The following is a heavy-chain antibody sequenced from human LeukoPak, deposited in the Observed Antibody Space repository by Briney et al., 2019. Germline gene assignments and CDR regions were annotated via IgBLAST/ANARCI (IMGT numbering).Heavy chain of an antibody. D-gene: IGHD2-2*01. Sequence: ASVKVSCKASGYTFTGYYIHWVRQAPGQGLEWMGWINPNSGGTNYAQKFQGRVTITRDRSSSTAYMELSRLRSDDTAVYYCARSSQLPHFDYWGQGTLVTVSS. CDR3: ARSSQLPHFDY. CDR2: INPNSGGT. J-gene: IGHJ4*02. V-gene: IGHV1-2*02. CDR1: GYTFTGYY.